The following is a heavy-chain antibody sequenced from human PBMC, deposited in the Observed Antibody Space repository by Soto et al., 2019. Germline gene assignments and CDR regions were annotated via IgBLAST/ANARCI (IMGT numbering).Heavy chain of an antibody. CDR3: ARGTMTTVTPSAFDI. CDR1: GFTFDDYG. J-gene: IGHJ3*02. CDR2: INWNGGST. V-gene: IGHV3-20*01. Sequence: EVQLVESGGGVVRPGGSLRLSCAASGFTFDDYGMSWVRQAPGKGLEWVSGINWNGGSTGYADSVKGRFTISRDNAKNSLYLQMNSLIAEDTALYHCARGTMTTVTPSAFDIWGQGTMVTVSS. D-gene: IGHD4-17*01.